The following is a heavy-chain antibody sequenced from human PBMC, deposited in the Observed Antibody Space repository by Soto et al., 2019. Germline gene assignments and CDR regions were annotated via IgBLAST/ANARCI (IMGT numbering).Heavy chain of an antibody. CDR2: IIPILGIA. Sequence: QVQLVQSGAEVKKPGSSVKVSCKASGGTFSSYTISWVRQAPGKGLEWMGRIIPILGIANYAQKFQGRVTITADKSTSTAYMELSSLRSEDTAVYYCARDLFREYDILTGYYNYWGQGTLVTVSS. D-gene: IGHD3-9*01. CDR3: ARDLFREYDILTGYYNY. J-gene: IGHJ4*02. V-gene: IGHV1-69*08. CDR1: GGTFSSYT.